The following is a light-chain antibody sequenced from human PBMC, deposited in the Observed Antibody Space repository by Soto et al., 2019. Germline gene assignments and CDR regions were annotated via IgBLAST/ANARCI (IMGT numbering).Light chain of an antibody. CDR3: CSYAGSYSLV. J-gene: IGLJ2*01. CDR1: SNDVGGYNN. V-gene: IGLV2-11*01. Sequence: QSALTQPRSVSGSPGQSVTLSCTGTSNDVGGYNNVSWYQQYPGKAPTLMVYDVGKRPSGVPDRFSGSKSGNTASLIISGLQAEDEADYYCCSYAGSYSLVFGGGTKLTVL. CDR2: DVG.